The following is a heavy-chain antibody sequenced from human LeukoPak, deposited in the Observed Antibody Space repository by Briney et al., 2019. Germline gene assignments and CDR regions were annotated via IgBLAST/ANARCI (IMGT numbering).Heavy chain of an antibody. V-gene: IGHV1-69*06. CDR3: GREGSGTRGYYYYGMDV. D-gene: IGHD3-10*01. CDR2: IIPIFGTA. Sequence: ASVKVSCKASGGTFSSYAISWVRQAPGQGLEWMGGIIPIFGTANYAQKFQGRVTITADKSTSTAYMELSGLRSEDTAVYYCGREGSGTRGYYYYGMDVWGKGTTVTVSS. CDR1: GGTFSSYA. J-gene: IGHJ6*04.